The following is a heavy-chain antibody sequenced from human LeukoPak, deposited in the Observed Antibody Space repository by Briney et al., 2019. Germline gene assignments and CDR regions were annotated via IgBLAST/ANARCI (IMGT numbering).Heavy chain of an antibody. CDR2: ISGSGGST. CDR1: GFTFSSYA. Sequence: GGSLRLSCAASGFTFSSYAMSWVRQAPGKGLEWVSAISGSGGSTYYTDSVKGRFTISRDNSKNTLDLQMNSLRAEDTAVYYCAKRDNNDYYTGLHVFDIWGQGTMVTVSS. V-gene: IGHV3-23*01. D-gene: IGHD3-22*01. CDR3: AKRDNNDYYTGLHVFDI. J-gene: IGHJ3*02.